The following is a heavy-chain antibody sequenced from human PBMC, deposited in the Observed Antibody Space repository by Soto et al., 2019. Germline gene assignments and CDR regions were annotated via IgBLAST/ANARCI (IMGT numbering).Heavy chain of an antibody. Sequence: TLSLTSTVSGGTISSGSYFRTFNHQPPGKGLEWIGSAHYSGSTHYNPSLKSRGTISVDTSKNQVSLKLRSVTAADTAVYYCAASGRPGQTWFDLWGLGTSVTVFS. D-gene: IGHD6-25*01. V-gene: IGHV4-39*01. CDR3: AASGRPGQTWFDL. J-gene: IGHJ5*02. CDR2: AHYSGST. CDR1: GGTISSGSYF.